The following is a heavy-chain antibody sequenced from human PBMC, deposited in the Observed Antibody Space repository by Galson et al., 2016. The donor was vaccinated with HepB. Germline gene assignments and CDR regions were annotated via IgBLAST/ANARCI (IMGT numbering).Heavy chain of an antibody. CDR2: INPSGGST. CDR1: GYTFTSYY. CDR3: ARGRLAFLGWGGGWFDP. V-gene: IGHV1-46*01. J-gene: IGHJ5*02. Sequence: SVKVSCKASGYTFTSYYMHWVRQAPGQGLEWMGIINPSGGSTSYAQKFQGRVTMTRDTSTSTVYMELSSLRSEDTAIYYCARGRLAFLGWGGGWFDPWGQGTLVTVSS. D-gene: IGHD3/OR15-3a*01.